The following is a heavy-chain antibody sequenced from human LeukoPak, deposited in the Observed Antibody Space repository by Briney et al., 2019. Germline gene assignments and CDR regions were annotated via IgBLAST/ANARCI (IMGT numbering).Heavy chain of an antibody. J-gene: IGHJ4*02. CDR2: IYYSGST. V-gene: IGHV4-39*07. CDR3: ARARRGAGLDY. D-gene: IGHD1-26*01. CDR1: GGSISSNNYY. Sequence: SETLSLTCTVSGGSISSNNYYWGWIRQPPGKGLEWIGSIYYSGSTYYNPSLKSRVTISVDTSKNQFSLKLSSVTAADTAVYYCARARRGAGLDYWGQGTLVTVSS.